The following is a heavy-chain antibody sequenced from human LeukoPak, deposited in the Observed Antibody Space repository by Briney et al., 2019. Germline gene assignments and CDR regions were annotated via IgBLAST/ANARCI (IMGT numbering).Heavy chain of an antibody. Sequence: SGTLSLTCTVSGDSVSSSNYYLSWIRQPPGKGLDWITYMSPSGTTKYNPSLKSRVTTSVDTSRTQFSLRLSSVTAADTAVYYCARGQDDRSGTFDYWGQGILVTVSS. CDR2: MSPSGTT. CDR3: ARGQDDRSGTFDY. CDR1: GDSVSSSNYY. V-gene: IGHV4-61*01. D-gene: IGHD3-22*01. J-gene: IGHJ4*02.